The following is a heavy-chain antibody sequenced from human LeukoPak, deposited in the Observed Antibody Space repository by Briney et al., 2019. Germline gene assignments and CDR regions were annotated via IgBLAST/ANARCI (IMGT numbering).Heavy chain of an antibody. CDR2: ISRVGST. D-gene: IGHD2-21*01. CDR3: ARAGDSYYYYGMDV. V-gene: IGHV4-4*02. CDR1: GGSISSSSW. J-gene: IGHJ6*02. Sequence: PSETLSLTCAVSGGSISSSSWWSWVRPPPGKGLEWIGEISRVGSTIYNPSLKSRVTISVDTSKNQFSLKLSSVTAADTAVYYCARAGDSYYYYGMDVWGQGTTVTVSS.